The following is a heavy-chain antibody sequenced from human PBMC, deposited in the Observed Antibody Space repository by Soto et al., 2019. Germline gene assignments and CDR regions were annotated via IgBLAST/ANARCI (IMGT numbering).Heavy chain of an antibody. V-gene: IGHV1-2*02. Sequence: ASVKVSCKASGYTFIGYYMHWVRQAPGQGLEWMGWINPNSGDTNYAQKFQGRVTMARDTSISTAYTELSRLRFDDTAVYYCARARTNYYNTSDYDFWGQGTLVTVSS. CDR1: GYTFIGYY. J-gene: IGHJ4*02. CDR2: INPNSGDT. D-gene: IGHD3-22*01. CDR3: ARARTNYYNTSDYDF.